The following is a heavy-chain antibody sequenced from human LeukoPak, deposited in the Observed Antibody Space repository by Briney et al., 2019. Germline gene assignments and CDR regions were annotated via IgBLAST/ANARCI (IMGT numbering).Heavy chain of an antibody. CDR3: AREERTFGVVIDY. CDR2: ISYDGNNK. D-gene: IGHD3-3*01. V-gene: IGHV3-30*01. Sequence: HPWGSLRLSCAASGFTFSSYAMHWVRHAPGKGLEWVAAISYDGNNKYYAYAVKGRVTISRDNSKNTLYLQMNSMRAEDTAVYYCAREERTFGVVIDYWGQGTLVTVSS. CDR1: GFTFSSYA. J-gene: IGHJ4*02.